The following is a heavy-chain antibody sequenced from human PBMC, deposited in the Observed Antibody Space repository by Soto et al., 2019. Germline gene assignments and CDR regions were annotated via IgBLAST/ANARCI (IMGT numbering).Heavy chain of an antibody. V-gene: IGHV1-69*02. CDR1: GGTFSSYT. CDR3: ARVVVVAANSYYYYYYMDV. Sequence: QVQLVQSGAEVKKPGSSVKVSCKASGGTFSSYTISWVRQAPGQGLEWMGRIIPILGIANYAQKFQGRVTITADKSTSTAYMELSSLRSEDTAVYYCARVVVVAANSYYYYYYMDVWGKGTTVTVSS. CDR2: IIPILGIA. J-gene: IGHJ6*03. D-gene: IGHD2-15*01.